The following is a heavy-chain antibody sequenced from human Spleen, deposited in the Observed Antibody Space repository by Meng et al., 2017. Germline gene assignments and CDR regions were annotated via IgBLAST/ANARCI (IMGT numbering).Heavy chain of an antibody. V-gene: IGHV6-1*01. CDR1: VDSVSSNRAA. D-gene: IGHD2-2*01. CDR3: ARGFAPVAPGAFDY. Sequence: QVQLQQSGPGLVKPSQTLSLTCAISVDSVSSNRAAWNWIRQSPSRGLEWLGRTYYGSKWSHDYAVSVKSRITINADTSKNQFSLQLNSVTPGDTAVYYCARGFAPVAPGAFDYWGQGTLVTVSS. J-gene: IGHJ4*02. CDR2: TYYGSKWSH.